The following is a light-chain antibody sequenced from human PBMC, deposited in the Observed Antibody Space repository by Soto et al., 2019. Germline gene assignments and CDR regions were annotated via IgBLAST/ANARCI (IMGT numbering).Light chain of an antibody. CDR2: DVS. Sequence: QSALTQPASVSGSPGQSITISCTGTSSDVGGYNYVSWYQQHQGKAPKLMISDVSNGPSGVSNRFSGSKSGNTASLTISGLQAEDEADYYCSSYTSSSTVFGGGTKLTVL. CDR3: SSYTSSSTV. CDR1: SSDVGGYNY. J-gene: IGLJ2*01. V-gene: IGLV2-14*01.